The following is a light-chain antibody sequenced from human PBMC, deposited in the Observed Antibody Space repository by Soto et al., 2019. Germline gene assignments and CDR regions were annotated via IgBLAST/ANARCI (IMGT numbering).Light chain of an antibody. J-gene: IGKJ1*01. CDR3: QQYGHSPRT. Sequence: ETVLTQSPATLSLSPGERATLSCRASQRIGSYLVWYQQKPGQAPRLLIYDASKRAPGIPARFGGSGSGTDFTLSISSLEAEDFAIYYCQQYGHSPRTFGQGTKVDIK. CDR1: QRIGSY. CDR2: DAS. V-gene: IGKV3-11*01.